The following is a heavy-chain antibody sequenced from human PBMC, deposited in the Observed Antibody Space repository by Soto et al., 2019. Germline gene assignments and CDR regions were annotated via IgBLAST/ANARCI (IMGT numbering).Heavy chain of an antibody. V-gene: IGHV1-18*01. Sequence: GASVKVSCKASGYTFTSYGISWVRQAPGQGLEWMGWISAYNGNTNYAQKLQGRVTMTTDTSTSTAYMELRSLRSDDTAVYYCAGGYSSGWYSEDAFDIWGQGTMVTVS. CDR3: AGGYSSGWYSEDAFDI. J-gene: IGHJ3*02. CDR1: GYTFTSYG. D-gene: IGHD6-19*01. CDR2: ISAYNGNT.